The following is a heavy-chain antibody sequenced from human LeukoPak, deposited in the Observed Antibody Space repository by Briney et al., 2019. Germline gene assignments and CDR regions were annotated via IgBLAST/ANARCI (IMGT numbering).Heavy chain of an antibody. D-gene: IGHD6-13*01. J-gene: IGHJ4*02. CDR3: AKGGFYSSSWYYFDY. Sequence: GGSLRLSCAASGFTFSSYAMSWVRQAPGKGLEWVSAISGSGGSTYYADSVKGRFTISRDNSKNTLYLQMNSLRAEDTAVYYCAKGGFYSSSWYYFDYWGQGTLVTVSS. V-gene: IGHV3-23*01. CDR1: GFTFSSYA. CDR2: ISGSGGST.